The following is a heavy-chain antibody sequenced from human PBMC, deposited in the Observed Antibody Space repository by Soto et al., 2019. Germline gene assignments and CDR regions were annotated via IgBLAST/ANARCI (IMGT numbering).Heavy chain of an antibody. D-gene: IGHD5-18*01. Sequence: SRVTISVDTSKNQFSLKLSSVTAADTAVYYCARSLRGYSYGLGAFDIWGQGTMVTVSS. CDR3: ARSLRGYSYGLGAFDI. J-gene: IGHJ3*02. V-gene: IGHV4-34*01.